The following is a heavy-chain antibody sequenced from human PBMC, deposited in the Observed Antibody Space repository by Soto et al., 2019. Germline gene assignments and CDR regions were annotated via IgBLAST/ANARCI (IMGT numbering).Heavy chain of an antibody. D-gene: IGHD2-2*01. J-gene: IGHJ4*02. CDR1: GFAFSTYA. V-gene: IGHV3-23*01. Sequence: EVQLLESGGGLVQPGGSLRLSCAASGFAFSTYAMNWVRQAPGKGLEWVSSISGSGAGTYYADSVKGRFTISRDNSKNTLYLQMNSLRAEDAAVYSCAKDRLYGYQPFDSWGQGTLVAVSS. CDR2: ISGSGAGT. CDR3: AKDRLYGYQPFDS.